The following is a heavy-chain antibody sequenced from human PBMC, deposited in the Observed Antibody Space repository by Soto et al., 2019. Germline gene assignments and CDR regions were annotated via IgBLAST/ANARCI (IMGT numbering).Heavy chain of an antibody. J-gene: IGHJ5*02. Sequence: GASVKVSCKASGYTFTSYGITWVRQAPGQGLEWMGWISAYHGNTNYAQTLRLQGRVTMTTETSTSTAYMELRSLRSDDTAVYYCARSYYDYVWGPQNWFDPWGQGTLVTVSS. CDR2: ISAYHGNT. CDR3: ARSYYDYVWGPQNWFDP. D-gene: IGHD3-16*01. V-gene: IGHV1-18*01. CDR1: GYTFTSYG.